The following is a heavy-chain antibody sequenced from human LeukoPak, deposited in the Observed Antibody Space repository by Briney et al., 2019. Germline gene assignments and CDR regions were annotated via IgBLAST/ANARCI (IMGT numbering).Heavy chain of an antibody. CDR2: ISGSGGST. V-gene: IGHV3-23*01. Sequence: GASLRLSCAASGFTFSSYAMSWVRQAPGKGLEWVSAISGSGGSTYYADSVKGRFTISGDNSKNTLYLQMNSLRAEDTAVYYCAKGDSGSYYKDPYYFDYWGRGTLVTVSS. CDR1: GFTFSSYA. J-gene: IGHJ4*02. D-gene: IGHD1-26*01. CDR3: AKGDSGSYYKDPYYFDY.